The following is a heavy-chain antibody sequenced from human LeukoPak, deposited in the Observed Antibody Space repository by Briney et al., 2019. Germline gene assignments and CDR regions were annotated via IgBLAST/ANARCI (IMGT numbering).Heavy chain of an antibody. J-gene: IGHJ4*02. CDR3: ARDRLDGYAFDY. V-gene: IGHV3-74*01. D-gene: IGHD5-24*01. CDR1: RFTFSSYW. CDR2: INSDGSST. Sequence: GSLRLSWAASRFTFSSYWMHWVRQAPGKGLVWVSRINSDGSSTTYADSVKGRFTISRDNAKNTLYLQMNSLRAEDTVVYYCARDRLDGYAFDYWGQGTLVTVSS.